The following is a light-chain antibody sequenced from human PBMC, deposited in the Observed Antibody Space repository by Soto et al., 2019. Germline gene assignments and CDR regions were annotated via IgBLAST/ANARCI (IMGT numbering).Light chain of an antibody. CDR2: NTN. Sequence: QAVVTQEPSLTVSPGGTVTLTCDSSNGAVTSSHFCYWIQQKPGQAPRTLIYNTNNKHSWTPARFSGSLLGGKAALTLSGAQPEDEADYYCLLAYSGARVFGGGTQLTVL. CDR1: NGAVTSSHF. J-gene: IGLJ7*01. V-gene: IGLV7-46*01. CDR3: LLAYSGARV.